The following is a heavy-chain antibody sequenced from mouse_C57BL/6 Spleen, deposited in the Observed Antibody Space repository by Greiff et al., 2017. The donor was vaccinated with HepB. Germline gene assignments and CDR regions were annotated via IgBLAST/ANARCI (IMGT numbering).Heavy chain of an antibody. V-gene: IGHV5-17*01. J-gene: IGHJ4*01. CDR2: ISSGSSTI. CDR3: ARRRGDAMDY. CDR1: GFTFSDYG. Sequence: EVKLMESGGGLVKPGGSLKLSCAASGFTFSDYGMHWVRQAPEKGLEWVAYISSGSSTIYYADTVKGRFTISRDNAKNTLFLQMTSLRSEDTAMYYCARRRGDAMDYWGQGTSVTVSS.